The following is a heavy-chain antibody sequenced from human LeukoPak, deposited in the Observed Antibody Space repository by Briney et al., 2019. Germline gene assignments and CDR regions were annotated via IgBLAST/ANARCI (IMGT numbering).Heavy chain of an antibody. CDR1: GFTFDDYG. Sequence: GGSLRLSCAASGFTFDDYGMSWVRQAPGKGLEWVSGINWNGGSTGYADSVKGRFTISRDNAKNSLYLQMNSLRAEDTALYYCARDGAGSGLYYFDYWGQGTLATVSS. J-gene: IGHJ4*02. D-gene: IGHD6-19*01. CDR3: ARDGAGSGLYYFDY. V-gene: IGHV3-20*04. CDR2: INWNGGST.